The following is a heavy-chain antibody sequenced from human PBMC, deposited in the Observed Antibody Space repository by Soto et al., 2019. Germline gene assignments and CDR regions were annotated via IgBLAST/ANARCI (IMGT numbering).Heavy chain of an antibody. CDR1: GYTFTSYG. V-gene: IGHV1-18*04. CDR3: ARARGGGVGAFLFTDY. J-gene: IGHJ4*02. D-gene: IGHD1-26*01. Sequence: QVQLVQSGAEVKKPGASVKVSCKASGYTFTSYGISWVRQAPGQGLEWMGWISAYNGNTNYAQKLQGRVTMTTDTSTSTDYMELRSLRSDDTAVYYCARARGGGVGAFLFTDYWGQGTLVTVSS. CDR2: ISAYNGNT.